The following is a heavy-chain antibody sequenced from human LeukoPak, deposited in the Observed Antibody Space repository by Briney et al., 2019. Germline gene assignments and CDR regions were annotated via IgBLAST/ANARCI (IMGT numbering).Heavy chain of an antibody. J-gene: IGHJ5*02. CDR2: MNPNSGNT. V-gene: IGHV1-8*03. D-gene: IGHD1-26*01. CDR3: ARGVSELRSDWFDP. Sequence: ASVRVSCKASGYTFTSYYMHWVRQATGQGLEWMGWMNPNSGNTGYAQKFQGRVTITRNTSISTAYMELSSLRSEDTAVYYCARGVSELRSDWFDPWGQGTLVTVSS. CDR1: GYTFTSYY.